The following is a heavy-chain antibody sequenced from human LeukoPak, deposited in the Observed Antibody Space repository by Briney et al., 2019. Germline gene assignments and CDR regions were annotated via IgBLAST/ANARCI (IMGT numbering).Heavy chain of an antibody. CDR3: ARDGAVAGTLAFDI. CDR2: MNPNSGNT. Sequence: ASVKVSCKASGYTFTSYDINWVRQATGQGLEWMGWMNPNSGNTGYAQKFQGRVTMTRNTSISTAYMELSSLRSEDTAVYYCARDGAVAGTLAFDIWGQGTMVTVSS. V-gene: IGHV1-8*01. CDR1: GYTFTSYD. D-gene: IGHD6-19*01. J-gene: IGHJ3*02.